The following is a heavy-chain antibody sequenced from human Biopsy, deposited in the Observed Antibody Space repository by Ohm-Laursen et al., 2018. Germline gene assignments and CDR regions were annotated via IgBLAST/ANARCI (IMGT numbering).Heavy chain of an antibody. Sequence: SLRLSCTASGFAFSDYSMNWVRQAPGKGLEWVASISSTSNHIHYVDSLWGRFPISRDNAEISLYLEMNSLRVEDAAVYYCAKDDYDRVSSGYYFDYWGQGTLVSVSS. D-gene: IGHD3-10*02. CDR2: ISSTSNHI. V-gene: IGHV3-21*01. J-gene: IGHJ4*02. CDR1: GFAFSDYS. CDR3: AKDDYDRVSSGYYFDY.